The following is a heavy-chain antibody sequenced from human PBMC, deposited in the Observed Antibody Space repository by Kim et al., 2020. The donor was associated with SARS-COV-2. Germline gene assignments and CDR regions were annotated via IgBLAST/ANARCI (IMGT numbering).Heavy chain of an antibody. J-gene: IGHJ6*02. CDR3: ARDLREFQWLDGMDV. Sequence: DSVKGRFTISRAKSKNTLYLQMNSLRAEATAVYYCARDLREFQWLDGMDVWGQGTTVTVSS. D-gene: IGHD6-19*01. V-gene: IGHV3-30*01.